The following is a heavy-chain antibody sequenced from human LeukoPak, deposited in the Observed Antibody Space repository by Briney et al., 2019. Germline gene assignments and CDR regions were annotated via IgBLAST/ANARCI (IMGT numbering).Heavy chain of an antibody. CDR2: INPNSGGT. Sequence: ASVKVSCKASGYTFTGYYMHWVQQAPGQGLEWMGWINPNSGGTNYAKKFQGRVTMTRDTSISTAYMELSRLRSDETAVYYCATHYSLRGSSWFDPWGQGTLVTVSS. CDR1: GYTFTGYY. J-gene: IGHJ5*02. D-gene: IGHD4-11*01. V-gene: IGHV1-2*02. CDR3: ATHYSLRGSSWFDP.